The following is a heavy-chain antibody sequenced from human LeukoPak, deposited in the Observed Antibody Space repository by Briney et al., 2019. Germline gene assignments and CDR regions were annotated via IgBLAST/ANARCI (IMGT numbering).Heavy chain of an antibody. V-gene: IGHV3-23*01. D-gene: IGHD4/OR15-4a*01. CDR3: ARRAGAYSHPYDY. CDR2: ISDSGNT. Sequence: GGSLRLSCAASGFTFDDYAMSWVRQAPGKGLEWVSGISDSGNTYHADSVKGRFTISRDSSKNTLFLQMNSLRAEDTAVYYCARRAGAYSHPYDYWGQGTLVTVSS. J-gene: IGHJ4*02. CDR1: GFTFDDYA.